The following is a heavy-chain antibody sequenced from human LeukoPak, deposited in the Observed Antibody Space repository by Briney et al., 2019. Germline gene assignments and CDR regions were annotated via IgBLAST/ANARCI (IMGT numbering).Heavy chain of an antibody. CDR3: ATDFYDST. Sequence: GGSLRLSCAPSGFTFSNAWMNWVRQAPGKGLELVGRIRSNSDGGTIDYAAPVKGRFTLSRDDSKTTLYLQMNSLQTEDTAVYYCATDFYDSTWGQGTLVTVSS. CDR2: IRSNSDGGTI. CDR1: GFTFSNAW. J-gene: IGHJ5*02. D-gene: IGHD3-22*01. V-gene: IGHV3-15*07.